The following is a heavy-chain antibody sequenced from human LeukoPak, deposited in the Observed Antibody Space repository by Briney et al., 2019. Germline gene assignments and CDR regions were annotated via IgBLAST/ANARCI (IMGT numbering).Heavy chain of an antibody. CDR3: ARGSVATMFRI. J-gene: IGHJ4*02. D-gene: IGHD3-10*01. Sequence: SETLSLTCAVYGGSLIDNYWSWIRQPPGKGLEWIGEINHSGSTKYNPSLKSRVTISVDTSKNQFSLNLRSATPTDTAVYYCARGSVATMFRIWGQGTLVTVSS. CDR2: INHSGST. V-gene: IGHV4-34*01. CDR1: GGSLIDNY.